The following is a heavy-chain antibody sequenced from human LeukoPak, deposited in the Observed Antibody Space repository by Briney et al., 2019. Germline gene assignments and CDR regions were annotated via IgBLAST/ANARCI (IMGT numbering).Heavy chain of an antibody. V-gene: IGHV4-39*06. CDR3: ARRSDSSGYPFDY. Sequence: SETLSLTCTVAGGSISSSGYYWGWIRHPPGKGPEWFGRIYYSGSTYYNPSLKRRVTISVDKSTNQFPLKLRSVTAADTAVYYCARRSDSSGYPFDYWGQGTLATVSS. CDR2: IYYSGST. D-gene: IGHD3-22*01. CDR1: GGSISSSGYY. J-gene: IGHJ4*02.